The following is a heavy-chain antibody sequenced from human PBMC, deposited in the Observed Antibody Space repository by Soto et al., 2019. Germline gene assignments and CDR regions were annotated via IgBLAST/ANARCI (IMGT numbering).Heavy chain of an antibody. D-gene: IGHD6-19*01. Sequence: SVKVSCKASGYTFTGYYMHWVRQAPGQGLEWMGWINPNSGDTNYAQRFQGRVTMTRDTSISTAYMELSRLRSDDTAVYYCARGGNDGWYFDYWGQGTLVTVSS. CDR3: ARGGNDGWYFDY. CDR2: INPNSGDT. V-gene: IGHV1-2*02. CDR1: GYTFTGYY. J-gene: IGHJ4*02.